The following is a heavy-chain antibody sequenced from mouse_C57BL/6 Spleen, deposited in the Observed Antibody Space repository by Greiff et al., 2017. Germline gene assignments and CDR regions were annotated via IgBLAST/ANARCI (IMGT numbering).Heavy chain of an antibody. J-gene: IGHJ3*01. CDR3: ARYGVYDGGAY. V-gene: IGHV1-55*01. D-gene: IGHD1-2*01. CDR2: IYPGSGST. CDR1: GYTFTSYW. Sequence: QVQLKQPGAELVKPGASVQMSCKASGYTFTSYWITWVKQRPGQGLEWIGDIYPGSGSTNYNEKFKSKATLTVDTSSSTAYMQLSSLTSEDSAVYYCARYGVYDGGAYWGQGTLVTVSA.